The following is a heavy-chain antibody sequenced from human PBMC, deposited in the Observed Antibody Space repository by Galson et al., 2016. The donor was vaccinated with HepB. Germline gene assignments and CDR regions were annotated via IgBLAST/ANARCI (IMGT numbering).Heavy chain of an antibody. D-gene: IGHD1-1*01. CDR2: IIPIFGTT. CDR1: GYTFTGYF. Sequence: SVKVSCKASGYTFTGYFIHWVRQAPGQGLEWMGGIIPIFGTTNSAQRFQGRVTITTDESTSTVYMELRSLRSDDTAIYFCATTTHQPPDALDIWGQGTMVIGSS. CDR3: ATTTHQPPDALDI. J-gene: IGHJ3*02. V-gene: IGHV1-69*05.